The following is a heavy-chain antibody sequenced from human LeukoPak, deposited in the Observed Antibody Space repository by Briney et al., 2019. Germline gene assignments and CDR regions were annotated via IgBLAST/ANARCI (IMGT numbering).Heavy chain of an antibody. CDR2: ISAYNGNT. D-gene: IGHD3-3*01. CDR1: GYTFTSYG. CDR3: AREEFAVDIWSGYDFDY. J-gene: IGHJ4*02. V-gene: IGHV1-18*01. Sequence: GASVKVSCKASGYTFTSYGISWVRQAPGQGLEWMGWISAYNGNTNYAQKLQGRVTMTTDTSTSTAYMELRSLRSDDTAVYYCAREEFAVDIWSGYDFDYWGQGTLVTVSS.